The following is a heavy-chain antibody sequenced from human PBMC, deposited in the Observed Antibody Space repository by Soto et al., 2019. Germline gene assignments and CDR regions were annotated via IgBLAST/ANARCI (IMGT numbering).Heavy chain of an antibody. J-gene: IGHJ4*02. CDR2: FSLSGTT. CDR3: ARGITPPGAPAWYYFDS. V-gene: IGHV4-4*07. D-gene: IGHD7-27*01. Sequence: QVQLQESGPGLMKPSETLSLTCTVSGASITGSSYWSWIRQPAGKGLEWIGRFSLSGTTNYNPSRRSRVTMSADVSKNQFSLRLTSVTAADTALYYCARGITPPGAPAWYYFDSLGQGTLVTVSS. CDR1: GASITGSSY.